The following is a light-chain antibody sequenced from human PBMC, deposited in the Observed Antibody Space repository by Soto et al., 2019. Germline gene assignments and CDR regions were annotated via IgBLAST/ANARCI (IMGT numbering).Light chain of an antibody. Sequence: EIVLTQSPATLSLSPGERATLSCRASQSVTNYLAWYQQKPGQAPRLLIYGASNRATGIPARFIGSGSGTHFTLIIASLAPEDFAVYYCQQHSNWPPLTFGGGTKVEIK. V-gene: IGKV3-11*01. J-gene: IGKJ4*01. CDR3: QQHSNWPPLT. CDR1: QSVTNY. CDR2: GAS.